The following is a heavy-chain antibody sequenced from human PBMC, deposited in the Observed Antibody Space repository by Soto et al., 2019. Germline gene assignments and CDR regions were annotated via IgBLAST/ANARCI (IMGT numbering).Heavy chain of an antibody. D-gene: IGHD2-15*01. Sequence: GGSLRLSCAASGFTFSSYWMSWVRQAPGKGLEWVANIKQDGSEKYYVDSVKGRFTISRDNAKNSLYLQMNSLRAEDTAVYYCAREDREGYCSGGSCLATLLKSWGQGTLVTVSS. CDR1: GFTFSSYW. CDR3: AREDREGYCSGGSCLATLLKS. V-gene: IGHV3-7*01. CDR2: IKQDGSEK. J-gene: IGHJ4*02.